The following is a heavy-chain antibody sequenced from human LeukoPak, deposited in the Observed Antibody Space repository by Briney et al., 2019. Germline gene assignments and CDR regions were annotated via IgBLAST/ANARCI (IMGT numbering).Heavy chain of an antibody. V-gene: IGHV3-9*01. D-gene: IGHD5-12*01. J-gene: IGHJ3*02. CDR2: ISGKSGSI. CDR1: GFTFAAYA. CDR3: AKGRGYSGYDFGAFEI. Sequence: GRSLRPSCAASGFTFAAYAMHWVRQAPGKGLEWVSGISGKSGSIGYADSVKGRFTISRDNAKNSLYLQMNSLRTEDTALYYCAKGRGYSGYDFGAFEIWGQGTMVTVSS.